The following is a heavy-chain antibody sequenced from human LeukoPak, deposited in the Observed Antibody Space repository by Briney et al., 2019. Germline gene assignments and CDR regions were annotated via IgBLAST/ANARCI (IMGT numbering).Heavy chain of an antibody. Sequence: GGSLRLSCAASGFTFSSYAMRWVRQAPGKGLGWVSAISGSGGSTYYADSVKGRFTISRDNSKNTLYLQMNSLRAEDTAVYYCAKDRCSGGSCYLFLFSAFDIWGQGTMVTVSS. J-gene: IGHJ3*02. CDR1: GFTFSSYA. V-gene: IGHV3-23*01. D-gene: IGHD2-15*01. CDR2: ISGSGGST. CDR3: AKDRCSGGSCYLFLFSAFDI.